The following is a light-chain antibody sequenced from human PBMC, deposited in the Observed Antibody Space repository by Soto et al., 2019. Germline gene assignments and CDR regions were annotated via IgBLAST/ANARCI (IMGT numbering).Light chain of an antibody. CDR1: QSVSSSY. J-gene: IGKJ4*01. Sequence: EIVLTQSPGTLSLSPGERATLSCRASQSVSSSYLAWYQQTPGQAPRVFIYDASTRATVIPARFSGSGSGTEFTLTISSLQPEDFAVYYCQQYDTWPLTFGGGTKVDIK. CDR2: DAS. V-gene: IGKV3-20*01. CDR3: QQYDTWPLT.